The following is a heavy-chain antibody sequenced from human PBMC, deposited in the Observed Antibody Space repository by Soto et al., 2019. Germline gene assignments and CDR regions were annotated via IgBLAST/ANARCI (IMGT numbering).Heavy chain of an antibody. J-gene: IGHJ3*02. V-gene: IGHV1-69*13. CDR1: GGGNLRDYR. Sequence: ASVKVSCKASGGGNLRDYRTTWVRRAPGQGLEWMGGIIPKLGSANYAQNFQGRVTVTADESTNTVYMELRSLRSDDTAVYYCARGRYGDDDAFDIWGQGTMVTVSS. CDR3: ARGRYGDDDAFDI. D-gene: IGHD4-17*01. CDR2: IIPKLGSA.